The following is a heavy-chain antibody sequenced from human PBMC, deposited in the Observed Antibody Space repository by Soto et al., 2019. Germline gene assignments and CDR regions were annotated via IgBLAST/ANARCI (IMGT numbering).Heavy chain of an antibody. D-gene: IGHD3-10*01. CDR3: ARDRQRYYYGSGSYGRFDP. CDR1: GFTFSSYG. Sequence: QVQLVESGGGVVQPGRSLRLSCAASGFTFSSYGMHWVRQAPGKGLEWVAVIWYDGSNKYYADSVKGRFTISRDNSKNTLYLQMNSLRAEDTAVYYCARDRQRYYYGSGSYGRFDPWGQGTLVTVSS. V-gene: IGHV3-33*01. J-gene: IGHJ5*02. CDR2: IWYDGSNK.